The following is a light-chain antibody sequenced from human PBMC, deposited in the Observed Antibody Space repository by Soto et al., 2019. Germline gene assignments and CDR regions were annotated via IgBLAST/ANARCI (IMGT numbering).Light chain of an antibody. CDR1: QYINTR. CDR2: QTS. CDR3: HQRQSWPRT. Sequence: IVFTQSPATLSSFPGDRVALSCRASQYINTRLAWYQHIPGQSPRLLIYQTSIRAAGIPARFSASGTGTDFTLTISDVQPEDFAVYYCHQRQSWPRTLGQGTKVDIK. J-gene: IGKJ1*01. V-gene: IGKV3-11*01.